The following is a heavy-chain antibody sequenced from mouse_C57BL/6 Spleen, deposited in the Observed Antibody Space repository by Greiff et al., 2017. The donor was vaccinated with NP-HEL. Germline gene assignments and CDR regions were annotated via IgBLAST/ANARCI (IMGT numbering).Heavy chain of an antibody. CDR2: IYPRSGNT. CDR1: GYTFTSYG. CDR3: ARRILGGFAY. J-gene: IGHJ3*01. V-gene: IGHV1-81*01. D-gene: IGHD4-1*01. Sequence: VQLVESGAELARPGASVKLSCKASGYTFTSYGISWVKQRTGQGLEWIGEIYPRSGNTYYNEKFKGKATLTADKSSSTAYMELRSLTSEDSAVYFCARRILGGFAYWGQGTLVTVSA.